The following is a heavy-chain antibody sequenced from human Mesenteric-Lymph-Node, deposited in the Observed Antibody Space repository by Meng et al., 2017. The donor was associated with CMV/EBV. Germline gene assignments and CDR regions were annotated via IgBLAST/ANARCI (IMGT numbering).Heavy chain of an antibody. CDR3: ARVGPYDILTGYYILNYDY. D-gene: IGHD3-9*01. J-gene: IGHJ4*02. CDR2: IIPILGIA. V-gene: IGHV1-69*04. CDR1: TFSSYA. Sequence: TFSSYANSWVRQAPGQGLEWMGRIIPILGIANYAQKFQGRVTITADKSTSTAYMELSSLRSEDTAVYYCARVGPYDILTGYYILNYDYWGQGTLVTVSS.